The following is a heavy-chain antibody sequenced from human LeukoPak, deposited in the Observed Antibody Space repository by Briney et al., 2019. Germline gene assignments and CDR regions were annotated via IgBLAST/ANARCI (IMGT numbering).Heavy chain of an antibody. CDR2: INPNSGGT. Sequence: GASVKVSCKASGYTFTGYYMHWVRQAPGQGLEWMGWINPNSGGTNYAQKFQGRVTMTRDTSISTAYMELSRLRSDDTAVYYCARSVGATGWFWFDPWGQGTLVTVSS. CDR3: ARSVGATGWFWFDP. D-gene: IGHD1-26*01. J-gene: IGHJ5*02. CDR1: GYTFTGYY. V-gene: IGHV1-2*02.